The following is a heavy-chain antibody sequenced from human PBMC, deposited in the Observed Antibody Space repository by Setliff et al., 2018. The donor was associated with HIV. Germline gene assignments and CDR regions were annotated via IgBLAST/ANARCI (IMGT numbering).Heavy chain of an antibody. CDR2: INPNNGDT. CDR1: GYTFTAYY. J-gene: IGHJ6*03. CDR3: AKNTPSIINYPYYYYMDV. V-gene: IGHV1-2*06. D-gene: IGHD1-7*01. Sequence: ASVKVSCKASGYTFTAYYLHWVRQAPGQGLEWMGRINPNNGDTNYAQKFQGRVTMTRDTSISTAYMELSRLRSDDTALYYCAKNTPSIINYPYYYYMDVWGKGTTVTVSS.